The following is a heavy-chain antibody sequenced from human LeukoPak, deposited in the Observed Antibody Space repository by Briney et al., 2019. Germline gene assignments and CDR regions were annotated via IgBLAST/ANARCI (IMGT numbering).Heavy chain of an antibody. V-gene: IGHV3-11*04. D-gene: IGHD3-3*01. J-gene: IGHJ6*03. CDR3: ARDPQTPQHTIFGVVICYMDV. Sequence: KAGGSLRLSCAASGFTFSDYYMSWIRQAPGKGLEWVSYISSSGSTIYYADSVKGRFTISRDNAKNSLYLQMNSLRAEDTAVYYCARDPQTPQHTIFGVVICYMDVWGKGTTVTVSS. CDR2: ISSSGSTI. CDR1: GFTFSDYY.